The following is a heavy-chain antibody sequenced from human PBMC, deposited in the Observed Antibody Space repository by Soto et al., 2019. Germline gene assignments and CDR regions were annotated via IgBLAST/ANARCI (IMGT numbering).Heavy chain of an antibody. J-gene: IGHJ4*02. D-gene: IGHD2-15*01. Sequence: GGSLRLSCAASGFNFSLFGMHWVRQVPGKGLEWVAVKSFDGSNTHYADSVNGRFLISRDNFKEILYLQMNSLRPEDTAVYFCARLIGGGWYYFDYWGQGTLVTVSS. CDR3: ARLIGGGWYYFDY. CDR1: GFNFSLFG. CDR2: KSFDGSNT. V-gene: IGHV3-30*03.